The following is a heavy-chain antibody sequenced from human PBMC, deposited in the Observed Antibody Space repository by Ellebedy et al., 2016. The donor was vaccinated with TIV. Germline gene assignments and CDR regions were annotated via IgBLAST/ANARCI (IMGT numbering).Heavy chain of an antibody. CDR3: AKGRRQFCRYGVCYGEFDS. D-gene: IGHD2-8*01. CDR2: ISDTGGNT. CDR1: GFTFYSYS. Sequence: PGGSLRLSCAASGFTFYSYSLSRVRQAPGKGLEWISGISDTGGNTYYAESVKGRFTISRDNSKNTLSLQMNSLRAEDTAVYFCAKGRRQFCRYGVCYGEFDSWGQGTLVTVSS. V-gene: IGHV3-23*01. J-gene: IGHJ4*02.